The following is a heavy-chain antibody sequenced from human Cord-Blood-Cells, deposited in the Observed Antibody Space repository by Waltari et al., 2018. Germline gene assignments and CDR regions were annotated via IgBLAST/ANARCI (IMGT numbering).Heavy chain of an antibody. CDR1: GGSFSGYY. Sequence: QVQLQQWGAGLLKPSETLSLTCAVYGGSFSGYYWSWIRQPPGKGLEWIGEINHSGSTNYNPSLKSLVTISVDTSKSEFSLKLSSVTAADTAVYYCARGYRITIFGVVIARYGMDVWGQGTTVTVSS. CDR3: ARGYRITIFGVVIARYGMDV. J-gene: IGHJ6*02. CDR2: INHSGST. D-gene: IGHD3-3*01. V-gene: IGHV4-34*01.